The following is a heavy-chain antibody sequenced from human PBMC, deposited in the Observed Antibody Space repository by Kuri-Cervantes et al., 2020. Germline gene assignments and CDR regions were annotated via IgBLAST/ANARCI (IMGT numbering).Heavy chain of an antibody. D-gene: IGHD3-10*01. CDR2: IYWDGDK. V-gene: IGHV2-5*02. J-gene: IGHJ4*01. CDR3: EHILGFGVTYHFDY. Sequence: WVRQPPGKALEWLALIYWDGDKRYSPSLKSRLTITKYTSKNQVVLTMTNMDPVDTATYYCEHILGFGVTYHFDYWGQGTLVTVSS.